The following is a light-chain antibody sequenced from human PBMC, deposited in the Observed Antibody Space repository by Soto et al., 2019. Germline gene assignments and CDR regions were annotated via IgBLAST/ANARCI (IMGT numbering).Light chain of an antibody. CDR1: SSDVGGYNY. V-gene: IGLV2-14*03. CDR3: SSFTSSSTWV. Sequence: QSALTQPASVSGSPGQSITISCTGTSSDVGGYNYVSWYQQHPGKAPKVMIYEVTNRASGVSNRFSASKSGNTASLTISGLRAEDEADYHCSSFTSSSTWVFAGGTQLTVL. CDR2: EVT. J-gene: IGLJ3*02.